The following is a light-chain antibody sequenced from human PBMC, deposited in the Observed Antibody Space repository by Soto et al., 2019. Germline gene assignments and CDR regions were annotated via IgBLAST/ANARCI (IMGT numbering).Light chain of an antibody. Sequence: VVMTQSPVTLSVSPGGRATLSCRASQGVGTNLAWYQHKPGQAPRLIIYEKSIRATGIPARFSGSGSTTEFTLTITSLQSEDSAVYYCQQYNSWPPLTLGGGTKVEIK. CDR2: EKS. CDR1: QGVGTN. J-gene: IGKJ4*01. V-gene: IGKV3-15*01. CDR3: QQYNSWPPLT.